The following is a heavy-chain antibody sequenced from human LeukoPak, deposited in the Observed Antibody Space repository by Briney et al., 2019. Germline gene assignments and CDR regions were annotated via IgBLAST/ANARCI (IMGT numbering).Heavy chain of an antibody. CDR3: AKAGYYDSSGYFSHDAFDI. Sequence: PGGSLRLSCAASGFTFSSYGMHWVRQAPGKGLEWVAVISYDGSNKYYADSVKGRFTIYRDNSKNTLYLQMNSLRAEDTAVYYCAKAGYYDSSGYFSHDAFDIWGQGTMVTVSS. V-gene: IGHV3-30*18. D-gene: IGHD3-22*01. CDR2: ISYDGSNK. CDR1: GFTFSSYG. J-gene: IGHJ3*02.